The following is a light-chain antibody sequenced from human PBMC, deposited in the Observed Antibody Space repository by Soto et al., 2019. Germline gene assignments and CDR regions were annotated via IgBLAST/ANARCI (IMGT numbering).Light chain of an antibody. CDR2: DVS. CDR3: SSYTSSSTPYV. J-gene: IGLJ1*01. CDR1: SSDVGAYNY. Sequence: HSVLTQPASVSGSPGQATTISCTGTSSDVGAYNYVSWYQQQPGKVPKLMIYDVSNRPSGVSNRFSGSKSGNTASLTISGLQAEDEADYYCSSYTSSSTPYVFGTGTKVTV. V-gene: IGLV2-14*01.